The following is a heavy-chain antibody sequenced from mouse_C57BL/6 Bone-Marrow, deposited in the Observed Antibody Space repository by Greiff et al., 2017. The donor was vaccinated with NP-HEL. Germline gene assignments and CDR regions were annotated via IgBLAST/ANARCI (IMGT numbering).Heavy chain of an antibody. CDR3: AMRGYDDYPYYFDY. CDR1: GYTFTSYW. D-gene: IGHD2-3*01. Sequence: QVQLQQPGAELVKPGASVKLSCKASGYTFTSYWMQWVKQRPGQGLEWIGEIDPSGSYTNYNQKFKGKATLTVDTSSGTAYMQLSSLTSEDSAVYYCAMRGYDDYPYYFDYWGQGTTLTVSS. V-gene: IGHV1-50*01. CDR2: IDPSGSYT. J-gene: IGHJ2*01.